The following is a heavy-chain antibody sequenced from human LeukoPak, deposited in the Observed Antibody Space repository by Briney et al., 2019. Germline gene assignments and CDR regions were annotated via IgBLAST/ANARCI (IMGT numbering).Heavy chain of an antibody. J-gene: IGHJ4*02. Sequence: GGTLRLSCAASGFTFSSYWMSWVRQAPGKGLEWVANIKQDGSEKYYVDSVKGRFTISRDNAKNSLYLQMNSLRAEDTAVYYCVADSGGSRYWGQGTLVTVSS. V-gene: IGHV3-7*01. CDR3: VADSGGSRY. CDR1: GFTFSSYW. D-gene: IGHD2-15*01. CDR2: IKQDGSEK.